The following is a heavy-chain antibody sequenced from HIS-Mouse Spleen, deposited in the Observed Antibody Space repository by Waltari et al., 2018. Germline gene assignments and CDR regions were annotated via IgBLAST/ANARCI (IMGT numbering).Heavy chain of an antibody. Sequence: QVQLVESGGGVVQPGRSLRLSCAASGFTFSSYGMHWVRQAPGKGVEWVAVIWYDGSNKYYADSVNGRFTISRDNSKNTLYLQMNSLRAEDTAVYYCAKDGGRDYGSYYFDYWGQGTLVTVSS. CDR1: GFTFSSYG. CDR3: AKDGGRDYGSYYFDY. V-gene: IGHV3-33*06. J-gene: IGHJ4*02. D-gene: IGHD1-26*01. CDR2: IWYDGSNK.